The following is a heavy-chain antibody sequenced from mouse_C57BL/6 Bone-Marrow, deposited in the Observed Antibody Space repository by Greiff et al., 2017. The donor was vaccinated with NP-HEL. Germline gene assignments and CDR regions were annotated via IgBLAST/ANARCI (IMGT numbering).Heavy chain of an antibody. CDR3: TDSNYPAWFAY. CDR2: IRNKANNHAT. CDR1: GFTFSDAW. V-gene: IGHV6-6*01. Sequence: EVQVVESGGGLVQPGGSMKLSCAASGFTFSDAWMDWVRQSPEKGLEWVAEIRNKANNHATYYAESVKGRFTISRDDSKSIFYLQMNSLRAEDTGIYFCTDSNYPAWFAYWGQGTLVTVSA. J-gene: IGHJ3*01. D-gene: IGHD2-5*01.